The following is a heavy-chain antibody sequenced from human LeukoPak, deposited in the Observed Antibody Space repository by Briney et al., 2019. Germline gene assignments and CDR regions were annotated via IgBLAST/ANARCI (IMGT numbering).Heavy chain of an antibody. D-gene: IGHD3-22*01. J-gene: IGHJ3*02. Sequence: GASVKVSCKASGGTFSSYAISWVRQAPGQGLEWMGGIIPIFGTANYAQKFQGRVTITADESTSTAYMELSSLRSEDTAVYYCARDWDYYDSSGHDAFDTWGQGTMVTVSS. CDR1: GGTFSSYA. V-gene: IGHV1-69*13. CDR2: IIPIFGTA. CDR3: ARDWDYYDSSGHDAFDT.